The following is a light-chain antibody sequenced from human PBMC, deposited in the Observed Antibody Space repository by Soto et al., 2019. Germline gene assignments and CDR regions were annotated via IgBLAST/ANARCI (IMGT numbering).Light chain of an antibody. CDR3: QQYTNWPPNT. CDR1: QSVSSSY. V-gene: IGKV3-15*01. Sequence: DIVMTQSPLSLPVTPGEPASISCRSSQSVSSSYLAWYQQKSGQAPRLLIYGASTRATGVPARFSGRGSGTEFTLTISSLQSEDFAVYYCQQYTNWPPNTFGQGTRLEIK. CDR2: GAS. J-gene: IGKJ5*01.